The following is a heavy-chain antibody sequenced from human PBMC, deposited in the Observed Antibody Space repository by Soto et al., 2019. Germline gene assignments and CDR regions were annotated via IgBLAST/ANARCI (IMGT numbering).Heavy chain of an antibody. CDR3: AKRGGRSCLDP. CDR2: ITSRGDNT. CDR1: GFTFSSYA. D-gene: IGHD3-10*01. V-gene: IGHV3-23*01. Sequence: EVQLLESGGGLVQPGGSLRLSCAASGFTFSSYAMSWVRQTPGKGLEWVSAITSRGDNTYYADSVKGRFTISRDNSKNTLYLQMDTLRIDDTAVYYCAKRGGRSCLDPWGQGTLVTVSS. J-gene: IGHJ5*02.